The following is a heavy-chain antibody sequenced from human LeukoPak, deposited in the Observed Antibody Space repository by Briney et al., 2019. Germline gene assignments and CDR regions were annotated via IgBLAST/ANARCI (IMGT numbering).Heavy chain of an antibody. Sequence: SETLSLTCTVSGGSISSYYWSWIRQPPGKGLEWIGYIYYSGSTNYNPSLKSRVTISVDTSKNQFSLKLSSVTAADTAVYYCASSLVVVAARDAFDIWGQGTMVTVSS. V-gene: IGHV4-59*01. CDR3: ASSLVVVAARDAFDI. D-gene: IGHD2-15*01. CDR1: GGSISSYY. J-gene: IGHJ3*02. CDR2: IYYSGST.